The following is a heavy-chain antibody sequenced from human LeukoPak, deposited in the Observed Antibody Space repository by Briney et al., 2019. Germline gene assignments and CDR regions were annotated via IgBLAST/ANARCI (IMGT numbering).Heavy chain of an antibody. CDR1: GGSISSGDYY. V-gene: IGHV4-30-4*01. CDR2: IYYSGST. D-gene: IGHD3-22*01. CDR3: ARPYYYDSRIDP. J-gene: IGHJ5*02. Sequence: SQTQSLTCTVSGGSISSGDYYWSWIRQPPGKGLEWIAYIYYSGSTYYNPSLKSRVTMSADTSKNQLSLKLSSVTAADTAVYYCARPYYYDSRIDPWGQGILVTVSS.